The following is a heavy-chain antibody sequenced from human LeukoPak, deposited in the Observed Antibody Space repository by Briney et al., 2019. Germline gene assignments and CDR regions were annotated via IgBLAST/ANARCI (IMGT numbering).Heavy chain of an antibody. V-gene: IGHV4-39*07. CDR3: ARGGEYYYDSSGYSL. Sequence: SETLSLTCTVSGGSINSSSYYWGWIRQPPGKGLEWIGSIYYSGSAYYNPSLKNRVTISVDTSKNQFSLKLSSVTAADTAVYYCARGGEYYYDSSGYSLWGQGTLVTVSS. CDR1: GGSINSSSYY. D-gene: IGHD3-22*01. CDR2: IYYSGSA. J-gene: IGHJ4*02.